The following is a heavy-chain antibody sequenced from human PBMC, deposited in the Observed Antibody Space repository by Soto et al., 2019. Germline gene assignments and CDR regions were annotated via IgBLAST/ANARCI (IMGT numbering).Heavy chain of an antibody. V-gene: IGHV4-61*01. Sequence: SETLSLTCTVSGGSVSSGSYYWSWIRQPPGKGLEWIGYIYYSGSTNYNPSLKSRVTISVDTSKNQFSLKLSSVTAADTAVYYCAREPTTVTNYYYYALDVWGQGTTVTVSS. D-gene: IGHD4-17*01. CDR1: GGSVSSGSYY. CDR3: AREPTTVTNYYYYALDV. CDR2: IYYSGST. J-gene: IGHJ6*02.